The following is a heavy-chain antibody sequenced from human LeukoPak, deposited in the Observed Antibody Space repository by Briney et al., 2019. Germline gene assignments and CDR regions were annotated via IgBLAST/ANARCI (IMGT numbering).Heavy chain of an antibody. CDR1: GFTFSSYA. V-gene: IGHV3-30-3*01. CDR3: ARDPTVVNYYFGY. Sequence: GRSLRLSCAASGFTFSSYAMHWVRQAPGKGLEWVAVISYDGSNKYYADSVEGRFTISRDNSKNTLYLQMNSLRAEDTAVYYCARDPTVVNYYFGYWGQGTLVTVSS. J-gene: IGHJ4*02. D-gene: IGHD4-23*01. CDR2: ISYDGSNK.